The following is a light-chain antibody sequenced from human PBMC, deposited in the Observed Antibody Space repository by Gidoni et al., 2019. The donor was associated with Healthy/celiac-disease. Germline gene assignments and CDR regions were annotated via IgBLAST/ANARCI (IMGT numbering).Light chain of an antibody. V-gene: IGKV2-28*01. Sequence: DIVMTQAPLSLPVTPGEPASISCRSSQSLLHSNGYNYLDWYLQKPGQSPLLLIYLGSNRASGVPDRFSGSGSGTDFTLKISRVEAEDVGVYYCMQALQTWTFGQXTKVEIK. CDR2: LGS. J-gene: IGKJ1*01. CDR3: MQALQTWT. CDR1: QSLLHSNGYNY.